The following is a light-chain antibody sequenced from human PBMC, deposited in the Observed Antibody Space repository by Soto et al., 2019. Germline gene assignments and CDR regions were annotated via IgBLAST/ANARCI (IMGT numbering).Light chain of an antibody. Sequence: QSALTQPPSASGSPGQSVTISCTGTSSDVGGYNYVSWYQQYPGRAPKLMIYEVTKRPSGVPDRFSGSKSGNXASLXVSGLQAXDEADYYCSSYAASNNFYFVFGGGXXXXXL. CDR1: SSDVGGYNY. V-gene: IGLV2-8*01. J-gene: IGLJ3*02. CDR2: EVT. CDR3: SSYAASNNFYFV.